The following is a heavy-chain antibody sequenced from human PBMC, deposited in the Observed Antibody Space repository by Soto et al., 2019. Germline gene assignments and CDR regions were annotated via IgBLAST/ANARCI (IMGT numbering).Heavy chain of an antibody. CDR3: ARDRGTISQNWFDP. J-gene: IGHJ5*02. V-gene: IGHV4-38-2*02. D-gene: IGHD3-3*01. CDR1: GXSVSSGEY. CDR2: IYHSGST. Sequence: XTLSLPCAVSGXSVSSGEYWGWMRRPPGKGLEWIGSIYHSGSTYYNPSLKSRVTISVDTSKNQFSLKLSYVTAADTAAYYCARDRGTISQNWFDPWGQGTLVTVSS.